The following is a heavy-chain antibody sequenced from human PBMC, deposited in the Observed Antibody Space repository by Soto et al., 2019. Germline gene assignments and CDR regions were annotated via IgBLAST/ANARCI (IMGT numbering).Heavy chain of an antibody. Sequence: PGGSLRLSCAASGFTFSDYYMSWVRQAPGKGLEWVSSINSGSSSIYLADSVKGRFTVSRDNAKNSLYLQMNSLRAEDTAVYYCAREPTTLTQGAYYGMDVWGQGTTVTVSS. V-gene: IGHV3-21*01. CDR2: INSGSSSI. J-gene: IGHJ6*02. CDR3: AREPTTLTQGAYYGMDV. D-gene: IGHD4-4*01. CDR1: GFTFSDYY.